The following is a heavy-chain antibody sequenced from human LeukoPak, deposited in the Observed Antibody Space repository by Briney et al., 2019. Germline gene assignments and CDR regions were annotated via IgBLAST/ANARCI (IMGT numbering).Heavy chain of an antibody. D-gene: IGHD1-1*01. J-gene: IGHJ4*02. Sequence: GGSLRLSCAASGFAFSGQPMHWVRQTPGKGLEWVALISFDGKNKFYGDSVIGRFTISRDNTKNTLFLQMNSLRAEDMGVYYCVRPMTTTRNFEHWGQGTLVTVSS. CDR2: ISFDGKNK. V-gene: IGHV3-30*03. CDR1: GFAFSGQP. CDR3: VRPMTTTRNFEH.